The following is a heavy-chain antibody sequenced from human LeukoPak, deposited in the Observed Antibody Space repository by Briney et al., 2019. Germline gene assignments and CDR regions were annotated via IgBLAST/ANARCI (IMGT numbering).Heavy chain of an antibody. CDR2: IYHGGST. CDR3: ARHPRGTNWFDP. Sequence: KPSETLSLTCAVSGYPISSGYYWGWVRQPPGNGLEWIGTIYHGGSTYYNPSLKSRVTLSVDTSKNQFSLKLTSVTASDTAVYYCARHPRGTNWFDPWGQGTLVTVSS. V-gene: IGHV4-38-2*01. J-gene: IGHJ5*02. CDR1: GYPISSGYY.